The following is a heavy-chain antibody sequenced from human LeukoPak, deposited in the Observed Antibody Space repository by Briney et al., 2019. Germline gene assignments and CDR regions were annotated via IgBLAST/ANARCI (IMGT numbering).Heavy chain of an antibody. CDR2: INHSGST. J-gene: IGHJ4*02. CDR3: ARGRDY. CDR1: GGSFSGYY. Sequence: PSETLSLICAVYGGSFSGYYWSWIRQPPGKGLEWIGEINHSGSTNFNPSLKSRVTISVDTSKNQFSLKLSSVTAADTAVYYCARGRDYWGQGTLVTVSS. V-gene: IGHV4-34*01.